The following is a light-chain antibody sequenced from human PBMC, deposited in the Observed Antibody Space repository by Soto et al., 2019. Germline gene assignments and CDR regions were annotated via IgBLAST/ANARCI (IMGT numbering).Light chain of an antibody. J-gene: IGKJ1*01. V-gene: IGKV3-15*01. CDR1: QSLRSN. CDR3: QQYNNWWT. Sequence: IVMTQSPATLSVSPGERATLSCRASQSLRSNLAWYQQKPGQPPRLLIYAASTRATGIPARFSGSGSGTAFTLTISSLQSEDFAVYYCQQYNNWWTFGQGTKVEIK. CDR2: AAS.